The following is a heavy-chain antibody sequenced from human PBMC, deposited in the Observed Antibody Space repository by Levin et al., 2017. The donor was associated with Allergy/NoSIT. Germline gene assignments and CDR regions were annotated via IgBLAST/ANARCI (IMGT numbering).Heavy chain of an antibody. CDR1: GYTFTGYY. Sequence: ASVKVSCKASGYTFTGYYMHWVRQAPGQGLEWMGWINPNSGGTNYAQKFQGRVTMTRDTSISTAYMELSRLRSDDTAVYYCARAVAGREPNFDYWGQGTLVTVSS. CDR2: INPNSGGT. CDR3: ARAVAGREPNFDY. V-gene: IGHV1-2*02. J-gene: IGHJ4*02. D-gene: IGHD6-19*01.